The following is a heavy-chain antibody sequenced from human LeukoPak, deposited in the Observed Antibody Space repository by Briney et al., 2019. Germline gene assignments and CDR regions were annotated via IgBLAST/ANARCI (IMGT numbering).Heavy chain of an antibody. CDR1: GFTFSNYW. D-gene: IGHD3-3*01. CDR2: IKQDGSEE. CDR3: ARDSGMGFLEWLLLPFDY. J-gene: IGHJ4*02. Sequence: GGSLRLSCAASGFTFSNYWMSWVRQAPGKGLEWVANIKQDGSEEYYVDSVKGRFTISRDNAKNSLFLQMNSLRVEDTAVYYCARDSGMGFLEWLLLPFDYWGQGTLVTVSS. V-gene: IGHV3-7*03.